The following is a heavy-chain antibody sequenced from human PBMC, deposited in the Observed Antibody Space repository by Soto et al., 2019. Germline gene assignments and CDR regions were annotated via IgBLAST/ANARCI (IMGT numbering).Heavy chain of an antibody. V-gene: IGHV1-69*02. CDR1: GGTFSSYT. CDR2: IIPILGIA. D-gene: IGHD4-17*01. CDR3: ASSTTVTRRHYYYDYMDV. J-gene: IGHJ6*03. Sequence: QVQLVQSGAEVKKPGSSVKVSCKASGGTFSSYTISWVRQAPGQGLEWMGRIIPILGIANYAQKFQGRVTITADKSTSTAYMELSSLRSEDTAVYYCASSTTVTRRHYYYDYMDVWGKGTTVTVSS.